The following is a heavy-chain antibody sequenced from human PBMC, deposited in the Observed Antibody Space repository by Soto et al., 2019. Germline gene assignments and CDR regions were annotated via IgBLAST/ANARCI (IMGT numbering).Heavy chain of an antibody. CDR2: IYYSGST. J-gene: IGHJ3*02. CDR1: GGSISSSSYY. D-gene: IGHD6-6*01. Sequence: SETLSLTCTVSGGSISSSSYYWGWIRQPPGKGLEWIGSIYYSGSTYYNPSLKSRVTISEDTSKNQFSLKLSSVTAADTAVYYCARRGGQLDAFDIWGQGTMVTVSS. CDR3: ARRGGQLDAFDI. V-gene: IGHV4-39*01.